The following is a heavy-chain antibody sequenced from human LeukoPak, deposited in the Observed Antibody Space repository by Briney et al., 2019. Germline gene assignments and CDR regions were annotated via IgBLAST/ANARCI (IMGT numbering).Heavy chain of an antibody. Sequence: GGSLRLSCAASGFTFSSYSMNWVRQAPGKGLEWVSYISSSSSTIYYADSVKGRFTISRDNAKNSLYLQMNSLRAEDTAVYYCASEPSIADPGGIYWGQGTLVTVSS. CDR2: ISSSSSTI. V-gene: IGHV3-48*04. CDR1: GFTFSSYS. J-gene: IGHJ4*02. CDR3: ASEPSIADPGGIY. D-gene: IGHD6-6*01.